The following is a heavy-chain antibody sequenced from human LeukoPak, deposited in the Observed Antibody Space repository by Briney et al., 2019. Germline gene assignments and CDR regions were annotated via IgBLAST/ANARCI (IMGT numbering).Heavy chain of an antibody. CDR3: ARHLTYCSGGSCYSLFDY. CDR2: INSDGSST. D-gene: IGHD2-15*01. Sequence: GGSLRLSCAASGFTFSSYWMHWVRQAPGKGLVWVSRINSDGSSTSYADSVKGRFTISRDNAKNTLYLQMNSLRAEDTAVYYCARHLTYCSGGSCYSLFDYWGQGTLVTVSS. V-gene: IGHV3-74*01. J-gene: IGHJ4*02. CDR1: GFTFSSYW.